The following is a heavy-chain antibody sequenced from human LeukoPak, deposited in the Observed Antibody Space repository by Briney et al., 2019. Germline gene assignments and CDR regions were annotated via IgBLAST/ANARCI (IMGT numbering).Heavy chain of an antibody. CDR2: ISGRGDST. D-gene: IGHD4-17*01. V-gene: IGHV3-23*01. J-gene: IGHJ4*02. CDR3: AKERQTGDYFTSDF. CDR1: GFSFSTYT. Sequence: GGSLRLSCAASGFSFSTYTMNWVRQAPGKGLEWVSAISGRGDSTFYADSVKGQFTISRDNSKSTVYLQMNSLRADDTAVYYCAKERQTGDYFTSDFWGQGTLVTVSS.